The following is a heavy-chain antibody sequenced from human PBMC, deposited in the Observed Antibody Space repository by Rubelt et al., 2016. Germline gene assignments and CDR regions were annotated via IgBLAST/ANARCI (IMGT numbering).Heavy chain of an antibody. J-gene: IGHJ6*02. CDR2: IKNDGGAN. CDR3: GRDMNV. Sequence: EVQLVESGGGLVQPGGSLRLSCAASGFTFSTYWMSWFRQAPGNGLEWVANIKNDGGANTYEDSVKGRYTISRDNAKNSLYLQMSSLRGGDTAVYYCGRDMNVWGQGTTVTVSS. V-gene: IGHV3-7*01. CDR1: GFTFSTYW.